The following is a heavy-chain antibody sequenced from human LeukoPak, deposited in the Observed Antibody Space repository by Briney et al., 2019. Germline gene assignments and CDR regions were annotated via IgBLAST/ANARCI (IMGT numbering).Heavy chain of an antibody. CDR1: GGSISSYY. CDR2: IYYSGST. V-gene: IGHV4-59*01. J-gene: IGHJ4*02. CDR3: ARGLRYDSSGYYLFDY. D-gene: IGHD3-22*01. Sequence: SETLSLTCTVSGGSISSYYWSWIRQPPGKGLEWIGYIYYSGSTNYNPSLKSRVTISVDTSKNQFSLKLSSVTAADTAVYYCARGLRYDSSGYYLFDYWGQGTLVTDSS.